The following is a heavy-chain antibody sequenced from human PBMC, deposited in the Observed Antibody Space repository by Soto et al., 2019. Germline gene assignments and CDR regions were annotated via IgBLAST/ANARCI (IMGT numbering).Heavy chain of an antibody. CDR2: IWYDGSNK. Sequence: QVQLVESGGGVVQPGRSLRLSCAASGFTFSSYGMHWVRQAPGKGLEWVAVIWYDGSNKYYADSVKGRLTISRDNSKNTLDLQMNSLRAEDTAVYYCARDYYDFWSGDTRCFDPWGQGTLVTVSS. CDR3: ARDYYDFWSGDTRCFDP. J-gene: IGHJ5*02. D-gene: IGHD3-3*01. CDR1: GFTFSSYG. V-gene: IGHV3-33*01.